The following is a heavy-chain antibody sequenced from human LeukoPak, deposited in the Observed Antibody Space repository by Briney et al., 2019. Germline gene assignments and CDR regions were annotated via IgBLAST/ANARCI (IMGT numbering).Heavy chain of an antibody. CDR2: IYYSGST. V-gene: IGHV4-59*08. J-gene: IGHJ4*02. CDR3: ARHANYGDYPLDY. D-gene: IGHD4-17*01. Sequence: SETLSLTCAVSGGSIRSYYWSWIRQPPGKGLEYIGYIYYSGSTNYNPSLNSRVTISVDTSKNQFSLKLSSVTAADTAVYYCARHANYGDYPLDYWGQGTLVTVSS. CDR1: GGSIRSYY.